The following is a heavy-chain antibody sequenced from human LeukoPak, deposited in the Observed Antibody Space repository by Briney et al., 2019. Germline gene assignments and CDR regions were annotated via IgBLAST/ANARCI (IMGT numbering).Heavy chain of an antibody. CDR3: ARAKAEYYYDSSGYYYRYFDY. D-gene: IGHD3-22*01. J-gene: IGHJ4*02. CDR1: GGSISSYY. CDR2: IYYSGST. V-gene: IGHV4-59*01. Sequence: SATLSLTCTVSGGSISSYYWSWIRPPPGKGLEWIGYIYYSGSTNYNPSLKSRVTISVDTSKNQFSLKLSSVTAADTAVYYCARAKAEYYYDSSGYYYRYFDYWGQGTLVTVSS.